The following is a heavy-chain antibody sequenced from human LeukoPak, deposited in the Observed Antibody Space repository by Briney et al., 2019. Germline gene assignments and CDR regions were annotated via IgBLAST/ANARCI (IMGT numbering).Heavy chain of an antibody. V-gene: IGHV4-34*01. D-gene: IGHD6-19*01. CDR2: INHSGST. CDR1: GGSFSGYY. CDR3: ARDGSGGWYLFYWFDP. J-gene: IGHJ5*02. Sequence: SETLSLTCAVYGGSFSGYYWSWIRQPPGKGLEWIGEINHSGSTNYNPSLKSRVTISVDTSKNQFSLKLSSVTAADTAVYYCARDGSGGWYLFYWFDPWGQGTLVTVSS.